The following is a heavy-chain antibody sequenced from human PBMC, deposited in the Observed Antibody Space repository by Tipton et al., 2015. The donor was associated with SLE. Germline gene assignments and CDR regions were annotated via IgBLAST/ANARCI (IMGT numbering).Heavy chain of an antibody. Sequence: RSLRLSCAASGFTFSSYGMHWVRQAPGKGLEWVAVIWYDGSNKYYADSVKGRFTISRDNSKNTLYLQMNSLRAEDTAVYYCARAGIPPYYYYYMDVWGKGTTVTVSS. J-gene: IGHJ6*03. V-gene: IGHV3-33*01. CDR2: IWYDGSNK. CDR1: GFTFSSYG. CDR3: ARAGIPPYYYYYMDV. D-gene: IGHD6-13*01.